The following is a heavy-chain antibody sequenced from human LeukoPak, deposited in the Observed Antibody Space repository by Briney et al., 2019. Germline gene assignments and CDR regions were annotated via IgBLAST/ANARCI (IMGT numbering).Heavy chain of an antibody. D-gene: IGHD3-22*01. J-gene: IGHJ4*02. Sequence: GASVKVSCKASGYTFTGYYMHWVRPAPGQGLEWMGWINPNSGGTNYAQKFQGRVTMTRDTSISTAYMELSRLRSDDTAVYYCASIDRGGYYSFFDYWGQGTLVTVSS. CDR1: GYTFTGYY. CDR3: ASIDRGGYYSFFDY. CDR2: INPNSGGT. V-gene: IGHV1-2*02.